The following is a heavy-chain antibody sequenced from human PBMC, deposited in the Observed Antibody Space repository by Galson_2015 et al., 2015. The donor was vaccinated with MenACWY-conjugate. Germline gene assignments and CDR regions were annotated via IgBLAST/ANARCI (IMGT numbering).Heavy chain of an antibody. CDR1: GGTFSSYT. CDR2: IIPILGIA. CDR3: ARLQVEDEDIVVVPAARGVWSDY. V-gene: IGHV1-69*02. Sequence: SVKVSCKASGGTFSSYTISWVRQAPGQGLEWMGRIIPILGIANYAQKFQGRVTITADKSTSTAYMELSSLRSEGTAVYYCARLQVEDEDIVVVPAARGVWSDYWGQGTLVTVSS. J-gene: IGHJ4*02. D-gene: IGHD2-2*01.